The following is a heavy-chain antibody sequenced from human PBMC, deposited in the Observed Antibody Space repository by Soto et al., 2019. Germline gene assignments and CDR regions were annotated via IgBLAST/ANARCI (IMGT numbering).Heavy chain of an antibody. D-gene: IGHD2-15*01. V-gene: IGHV3-11*06. CDR2: ISPGSRYP. CDR1: GFTFGDSY. CDR3: VRGGGGGLFDP. J-gene: IGHJ5*02. Sequence: GGSLRLCCAGSGFTFGDSYMSWIRQAPGKGLEWLSYISPGSRYPAYADSVKGRFTISRDNAKRSLYLQMMSLTAEDTAIYYCVRGGGGGLFDPWGQGTMVTVSS.